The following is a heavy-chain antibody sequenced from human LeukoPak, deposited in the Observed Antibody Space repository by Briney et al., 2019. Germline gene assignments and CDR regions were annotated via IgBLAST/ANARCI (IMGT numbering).Heavy chain of an antibody. J-gene: IGHJ4*02. CDR3: ARSSTSRNYYFDY. V-gene: IGHV3-23*01. Sequence: PGGSLRLSCAASGFTFSSYAMSWVRQAPGKGLEWVSAISGSGGSTYYADSVKGRFTISRDNSKNTLYLQMNSLRAEDTAVYYCARSSTSRNYYFDYWGQGTLVTVSS. CDR1: GFTFSSYA. CDR2: ISGSGGST. D-gene: IGHD2-2*01.